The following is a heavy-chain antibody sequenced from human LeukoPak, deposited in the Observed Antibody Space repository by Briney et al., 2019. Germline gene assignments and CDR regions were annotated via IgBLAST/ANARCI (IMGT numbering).Heavy chain of an antibody. Sequence: SETLSLTCTVSGGSISSGGYYWSWIRKHPGKGLEWIGYIYYSGSTNYNPSLKSRVTISLDTSKNQFSLKLSSVTAADTAVYYCARVRRDGYNPFDYWGQGTLVTVTS. CDR3: ARVRRDGYNPFDY. V-gene: IGHV4-61*08. D-gene: IGHD5-24*01. CDR2: IYYSGST. J-gene: IGHJ4*02. CDR1: GGSISSGGYY.